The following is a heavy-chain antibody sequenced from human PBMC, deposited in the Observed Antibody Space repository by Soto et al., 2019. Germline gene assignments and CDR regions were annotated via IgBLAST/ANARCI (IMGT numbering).Heavy chain of an antibody. CDR2: ISYTGST. J-gene: IGHJ6*02. CDR3: AREGVAAPYYYYGMDV. V-gene: IGHV4-59*01. D-gene: IGHD2-15*01. CDR1: GDSIRSYY. Sequence: LSLTCTVSGDSIRSYYWSWIRQPPGKGLEWIGYISYTGSTHYNPSLKSRVTISADTSKNQFSLKLSSVTTADTALYYCAREGVAAPYYYYGMDVWGQGSTVTVSS.